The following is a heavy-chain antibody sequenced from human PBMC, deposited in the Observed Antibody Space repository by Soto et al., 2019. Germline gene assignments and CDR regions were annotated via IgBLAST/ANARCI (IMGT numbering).Heavy chain of an antibody. D-gene: IGHD4-17*01. CDR1: GFTFSSYA. V-gene: IGHV3-23*01. CDR3: AKGRIDYGDFPFYFDY. J-gene: IGHJ4*02. Sequence: PGGSLRLSCAASGFTFSSYAMSWVRQAPGKGLEWVSAISGSGGSTYYADSVKGRFTISRDNSKNTLYLQMNSLRAEDTAVYYCAKGRIDYGDFPFYFDYWGQGTLVTVSS. CDR2: ISGSGGST.